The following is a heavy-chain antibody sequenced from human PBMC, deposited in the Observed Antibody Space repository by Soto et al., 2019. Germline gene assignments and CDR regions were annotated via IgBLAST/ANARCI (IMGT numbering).Heavy chain of an antibody. CDR2: ISGSGSII. V-gene: IGHV3-48*03. Sequence: PGGSLRLSCTASGFSFSIKEMNWVRQAPGKGLEWISYISGSGSIIYYADSVKGRFTISRDNAKNSLFLQMNSLRVEDTAFYYCARDTAFDSWGPGTLVTVPQ. CDR1: GFSFSIKE. CDR3: ARDTAFDS. J-gene: IGHJ5*01.